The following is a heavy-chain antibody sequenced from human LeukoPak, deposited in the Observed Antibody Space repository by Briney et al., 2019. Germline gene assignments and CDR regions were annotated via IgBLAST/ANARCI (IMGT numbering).Heavy chain of an antibody. V-gene: IGHV3-53*01. J-gene: IGHJ4*02. CDR3: ARGGSGSYRFDY. CDR1: GFNVNNNY. D-gene: IGHD1-26*01. Sequence: GGSLRLSCAASGFNVNNNYMSWVRQAPGKGLEWVSVIYSGGRTYYAVSVKGRLTISRDNSENTLYLQMNSLRAEDTAVYYCARGGSGSYRFDYWGQGTLVTVSS. CDR2: IYSGGRT.